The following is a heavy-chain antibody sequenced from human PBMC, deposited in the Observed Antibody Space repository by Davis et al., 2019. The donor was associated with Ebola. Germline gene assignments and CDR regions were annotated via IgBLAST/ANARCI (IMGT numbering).Heavy chain of an antibody. CDR1: GFTFTSSA. CDR2: IVVGSGNT. CDR3: AKSSGWFYPFDY. V-gene: IGHV1-58*02. Sequence: AASVKVSCKASGFTFTSSAMQWVRQARGQRLEWIGWIVVGSGNTNYAQKFQERVTITRDMSTSTAYMELSSLRSEDTAVYYCAKSSGWFYPFDYWGQGTLVTVSS. D-gene: IGHD6-19*01. J-gene: IGHJ4*02.